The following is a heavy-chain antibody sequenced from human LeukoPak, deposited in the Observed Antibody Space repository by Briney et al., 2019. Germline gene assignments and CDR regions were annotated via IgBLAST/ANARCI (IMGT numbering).Heavy chain of an antibody. Sequence: GGSLRLSCAASGFTFSSYEMNWVRQAPGKGLEWVSYISSSGSTIYYADSVKGRFTISRDNAKNSLYLQMNSLRAEDTAVYYCTRELRWYPHFDYWGQGTLVTVSS. J-gene: IGHJ4*02. V-gene: IGHV3-48*03. CDR1: GFTFSSYE. D-gene: IGHD4-23*01. CDR2: ISSSGSTI. CDR3: TRELRWYPHFDY.